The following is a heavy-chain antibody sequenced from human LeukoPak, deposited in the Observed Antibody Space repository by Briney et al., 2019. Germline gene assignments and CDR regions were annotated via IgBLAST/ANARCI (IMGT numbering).Heavy chain of an antibody. V-gene: IGHV1-2*02. CDR3: AREEGIVVVVARSSAFDI. Sequence: ASVKVSCKASGYTFTGYFMHWVRQAPGQGLEWMGWINPNSGGTNYAQKFQGRGTLTMDTSISTAYMELSRLRSDDKDVYYCAREEGIVVVVARSSAFDIWGQGTMVTVSS. D-gene: IGHD2-15*01. CDR2: INPNSGGT. J-gene: IGHJ3*02. CDR1: GYTFTGYF.